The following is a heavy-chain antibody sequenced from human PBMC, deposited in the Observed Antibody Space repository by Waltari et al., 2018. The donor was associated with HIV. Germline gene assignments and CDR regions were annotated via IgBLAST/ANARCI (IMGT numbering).Heavy chain of an antibody. J-gene: IGHJ4*02. D-gene: IGHD3-3*01. CDR1: GFTFSDYY. V-gene: IGHV3-11*01. Sequence: QAQLVESGGGLVKPGGSLRLSCAASGFTFSDYYMSWISQSPGKGVEWISFIGLSGKTEHYADSVKGRFTISRDNAKNSLYLQMNTLRAEDTAVYYCARGLYDVWSGFYPDYWGQGTLVSVSS. CDR2: IGLSGKTE. CDR3: ARGLYDVWSGFYPDY.